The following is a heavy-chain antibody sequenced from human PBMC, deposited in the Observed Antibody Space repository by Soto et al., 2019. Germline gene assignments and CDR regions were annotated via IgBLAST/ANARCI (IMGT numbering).Heavy chain of an antibody. V-gene: IGHV3-30*18. CDR1: GFTFSSYG. CDR3: AKYSSSWYAWGGQYFDY. CDR2: ISYDGSNK. Sequence: GGSLRLSCAASGFTFSSYGMHWVRQAPGKGLEWVAVISYDGSNKYYADSVKGRFTISRDNSKNTLYLQMNSLRAEDTAVYYCAKYSSSWYAWGGQYFDYWGQGTLVTVSS. J-gene: IGHJ4*02. D-gene: IGHD6-13*01.